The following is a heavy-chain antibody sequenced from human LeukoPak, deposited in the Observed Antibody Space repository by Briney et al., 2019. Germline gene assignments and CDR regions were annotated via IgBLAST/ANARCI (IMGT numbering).Heavy chain of an antibody. CDR2: INTNTGNP. CDR3: ARESSWEKYYYYYMDV. V-gene: IGHV7-4-1*02. D-gene: IGHD6-13*01. J-gene: IGHJ6*03. CDR1: GYTFTSYG. Sequence: GASVKVSCKASGYTFTSYGISWVRQAPGQGLEWMGWINTNTGNPTYAQGFTGRFVFSLDTSVSTAYLQISSLKAEDTAVYYCARESSWEKYYYYYMDVWGKGTTVTVSS.